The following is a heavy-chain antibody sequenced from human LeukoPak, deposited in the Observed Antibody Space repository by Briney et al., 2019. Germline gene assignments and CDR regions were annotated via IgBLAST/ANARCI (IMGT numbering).Heavy chain of an antibody. Sequence: PSETLSLTCTVSGGSISTSNYYWGWIRQPPGKGLEWIGNIFYSGSTYYSPSLRSRVTISLDTSRNQFSLKLNSVTAADTAVYFCARVYSSTHNWFDAWGQGTQVTVSS. J-gene: IGHJ5*02. CDR1: GGSISTSNYY. V-gene: IGHV4-39*07. D-gene: IGHD2-2*01. CDR2: IFYSGST. CDR3: ARVYSSTHNWFDA.